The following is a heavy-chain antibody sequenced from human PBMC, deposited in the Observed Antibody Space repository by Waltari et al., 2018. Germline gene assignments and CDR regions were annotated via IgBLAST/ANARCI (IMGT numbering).Heavy chain of an antibody. V-gene: IGHV4-39*01. CDR2: ISYNGAT. CDR3: ATYIGASIGTAAFDV. J-gene: IGHJ3*01. CDR1: GGSITSNRHY. Sequence: QLQLQESGPGLVKPSETLSLSCSVSGGSITSNRHYWGWIRQPPGQGLGWSGTISYNGATYSSPSLRGRATVSRDTSMNQLSLKLGSVTAADTAVYYCATYIGASIGTAAFDVWGQGTMVTVSS. D-gene: IGHD5-12*01.